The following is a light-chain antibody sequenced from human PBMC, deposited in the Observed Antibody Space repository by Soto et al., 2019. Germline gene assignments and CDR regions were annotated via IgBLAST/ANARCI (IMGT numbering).Light chain of an antibody. Sequence: LTQPHSVSESPGKTVTISCTRSSGSIASNYVQWYQQLPGTAPKLLIYRNNQRPSGVPDRFSGSKSGTSASLAISGLRSEDEADYYCAAWDDSLSGPVFGGGTKLTVL. J-gene: IGLJ2*01. CDR3: AAWDDSLSGPV. CDR1: SGSIASNY. CDR2: RNN. V-gene: IGLV1-47*01.